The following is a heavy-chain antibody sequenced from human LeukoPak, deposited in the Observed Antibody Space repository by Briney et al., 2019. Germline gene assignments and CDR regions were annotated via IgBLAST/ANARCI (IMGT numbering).Heavy chain of an antibody. CDR2: ISSSSSYI. CDR3: ARAATGYSSGWYGDAFDI. V-gene: IGHV3-21*04. J-gene: IGHJ3*02. Sequence: KAGGSLRLPCAASGFTFSSYSMNWVRQAPGKGLEWVSSISSSSSYIYYADSVKGRFTISRDNAKNSLYLQMNSLRAEDTAVYYCARAATGYSSGWYGDAFDIWGQGTMVTVSS. D-gene: IGHD6-19*01. CDR1: GFTFSSYS.